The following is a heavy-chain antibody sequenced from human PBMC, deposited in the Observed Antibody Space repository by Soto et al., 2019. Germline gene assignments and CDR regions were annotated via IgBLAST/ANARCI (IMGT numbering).Heavy chain of an antibody. J-gene: IGHJ5*02. V-gene: IGHV4-34*01. CDR2: INHSGST. CDR1: GGSFSGYY. D-gene: IGHD3-22*01. Sequence: QVQLQQWGAGLLKPSETLSLTCAVYGGSFSGYYWSWIRQPPGKGLEWIGEINHSGSTNYNPSLKSRVTISVTTSHNPFSLKRSSVTAADTAVYCCARDYTLRVDYESSGYARFDPWGQGNLVTVFS. CDR3: ARDYTLRVDYESSGYARFDP.